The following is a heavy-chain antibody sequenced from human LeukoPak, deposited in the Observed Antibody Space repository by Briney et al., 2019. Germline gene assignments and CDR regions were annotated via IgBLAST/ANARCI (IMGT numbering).Heavy chain of an antibody. J-gene: IGHJ4*02. CDR3: ARDLYSGSYYDY. V-gene: IGHV3-11*01. CDR2: ISSSGSTI. CDR1: GFTFSDYY. Sequence: GGSLRLSCAASGFTFSDYYMSWIRQAPGKGLEWVSYISSSGSTIYYADSVKGRFTISRDNAKNSLYLQMNSLRAEDMAVYYCARDLYSGSYYDYWGQGTLVTVSS. D-gene: IGHD1-26*01.